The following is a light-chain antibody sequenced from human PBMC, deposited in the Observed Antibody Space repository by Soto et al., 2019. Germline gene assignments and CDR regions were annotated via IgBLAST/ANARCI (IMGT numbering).Light chain of an antibody. J-gene: IGKJ4*01. CDR3: QHTYNTATT. CDR1: QSIRTF. V-gene: IGKV1-39*01. Sequence: DIQMTQSPSSLSASIGDRVTITCRASQSIRTFLNWYQQKPGKAPQLLIFAASNLESGVPSRFRGSGSGTDFTLTITNLQAEDFATYYCQHTYNTATTFGGGAKVDIK. CDR2: AAS.